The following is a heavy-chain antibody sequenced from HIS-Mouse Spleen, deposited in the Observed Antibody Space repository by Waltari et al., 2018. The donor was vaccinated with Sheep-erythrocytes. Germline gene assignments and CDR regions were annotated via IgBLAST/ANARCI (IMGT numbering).Heavy chain of an antibody. CDR2: ISWNSGSI. Sequence: EVQLVESGGGLVQPGRSLRPPFAPSGFSFADFAMHWGRQAPGKGLEWVSGISWNSGSIGYADSVKGRFTISRDNAKNSLYLQMNSLRAEDTALYYCAKDISRNIVVVPAAVGDYWGQGTLVTVSS. V-gene: IGHV3-9*01. CDR3: AKDISRNIVVVPAAVGDY. CDR1: GFSFADFA. J-gene: IGHJ4*02. D-gene: IGHD2-2*01.